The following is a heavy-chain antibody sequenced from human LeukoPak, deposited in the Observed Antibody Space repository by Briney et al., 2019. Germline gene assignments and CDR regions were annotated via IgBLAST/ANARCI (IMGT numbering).Heavy chain of an antibody. Sequence: PGGSLRLSCAASGFTFSSYAMTWVRQIPGKGLEWVSTISESGGGSYSGGGTYYGDSVKGRFIISKDGSTKTLFLQMDRLRADDTGIYYCAKGKVSHLGALDYWGQGALVTVSS. CDR1: GFTFSSYA. CDR3: AKGKVSHLGALDY. J-gene: IGHJ4*02. CDR2: ISESGGGSYSGGGT. V-gene: IGHV3-23*01. D-gene: IGHD1-26*01.